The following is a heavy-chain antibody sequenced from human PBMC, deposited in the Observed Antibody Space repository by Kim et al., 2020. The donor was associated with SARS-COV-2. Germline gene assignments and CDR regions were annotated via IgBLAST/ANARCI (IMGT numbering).Heavy chain of an antibody. D-gene: IGHD3-22*01. CDR1: GGSISSGGYY. J-gene: IGHJ4*02. CDR3: ARGDYYDSSGYYLD. V-gene: IGHV4-31*03. Sequence: SETLSLTCTVSGGSISSGGYYWSWIRQHPGKGLEWIGYIYYSGSTYYNPSLKSRVTISVDTSKNQFSLKLSSVTAADTAVYYCARGDYYDSSGYYLDWGQGTLVTVSS. CDR2: IYYSGST.